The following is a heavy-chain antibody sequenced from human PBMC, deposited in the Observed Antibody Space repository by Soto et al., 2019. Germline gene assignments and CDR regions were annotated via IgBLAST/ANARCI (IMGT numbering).Heavy chain of an antibody. Sequence: GESLKISCAASGFTFSSYAMSWVRQAPGKGLEWVSAISGSGGSTYYADSVKGRFTISRDNSKNTLYLQMNSLRAEDTAVYYCAVYSNAFDIWGQGTMVTVSS. D-gene: IGHD4-4*01. CDR3: AVYSNAFDI. CDR2: ISGSGGST. CDR1: GFTFSSYA. V-gene: IGHV3-23*01. J-gene: IGHJ3*02.